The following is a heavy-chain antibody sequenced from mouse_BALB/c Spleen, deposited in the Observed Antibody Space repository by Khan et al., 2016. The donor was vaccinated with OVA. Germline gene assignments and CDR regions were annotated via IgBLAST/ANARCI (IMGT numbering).Heavy chain of an antibody. CDR3: ARGGAAFYRNDGDAMDS. CDR2: INTHSGVP. V-gene: IGHV9-4*02. Sequence: QIQLVQSGPELKKPGETVRISCKASGYTFTTAGMQWVQKMPGKGLKWIGWINTHSGVPKYAEDFKGRFVFSWETSASTAYLQITNLKNEDTATYFCARGGAAFYRNDGDAMDSWGQGTSVTVSS. CDR1: GYTFTTAG. J-gene: IGHJ4*01. D-gene: IGHD2-14*01.